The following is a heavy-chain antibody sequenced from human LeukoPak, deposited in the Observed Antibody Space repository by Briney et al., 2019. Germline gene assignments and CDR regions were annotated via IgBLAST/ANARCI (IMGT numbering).Heavy chain of an antibody. CDR2: INHSGST. Sequence: SETLSLTCAVYGGSFSGYYWSWIRQPPGKGLEWIGEINHSGSTNYNLSLKSRVTISVDTSKNQFSLKLSSVTAADTAVYYCASRKGIVVVPAATLPAFDIWGQGTMVTVSS. D-gene: IGHD2-2*01. CDR3: ASRKGIVVVPAATLPAFDI. V-gene: IGHV4-34*01. CDR1: GGSFSGYY. J-gene: IGHJ3*02.